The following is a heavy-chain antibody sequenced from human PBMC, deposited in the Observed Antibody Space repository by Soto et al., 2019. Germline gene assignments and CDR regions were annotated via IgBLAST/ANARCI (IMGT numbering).Heavy chain of an antibody. CDR1: GYTFTSYG. Sequence: ASVKVSCKASGYTFTSYGISWVRQAPGQGLEWMGWISAYNGNTNYAQKLQGRVTMTTDTSTSTAYMELRSLRSDDTAVYYCARDLRIYCSGGSCYPGDYWGQGTLVTVSS. CDR3: ARDLRIYCSGGSCYPGDY. CDR2: ISAYNGNT. J-gene: IGHJ4*02. V-gene: IGHV1-18*01. D-gene: IGHD2-15*01.